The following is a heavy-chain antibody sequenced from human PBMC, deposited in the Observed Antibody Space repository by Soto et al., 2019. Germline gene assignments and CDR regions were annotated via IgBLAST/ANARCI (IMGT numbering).Heavy chain of an antibody. Sequence: EVQLVESGGRLVQPGRSLRLSCVGTGLNFDDFAMHWVRQAPGKGLEWVSGITWNSRVLAYADSVKGRFTISRDNARNSLYLQMDSLLDEDTALSYCAIGRYDFWSPYYFDSWGPGTLVTVSS. V-gene: IGHV3-9*01. CDR3: AIGRYDFWSPYYFDS. J-gene: IGHJ4*02. CDR2: ITWNSRVL. CDR1: GLNFDDFA. D-gene: IGHD3-3*01.